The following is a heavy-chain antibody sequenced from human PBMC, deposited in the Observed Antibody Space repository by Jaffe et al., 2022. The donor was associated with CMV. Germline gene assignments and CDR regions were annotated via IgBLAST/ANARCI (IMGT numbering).Heavy chain of an antibody. V-gene: IGHV4-39*01. CDR2: IYYSGST. J-gene: IGHJ4*02. CDR1: GGSISSSSYY. CDR3: VRLARWNYYFDY. D-gene: IGHD1-7*01. Sequence: QLQLQESGPGLVKPSETLSLTCTVSGGSISSSSYYWGWIRQPPGKGLEWIGSIYYSGSTYYNPSLKSRVTISVDTSKNQFSLKLSSVTAADTAVYYCVRLARWNYYFDYWGQGTLVTVSS.